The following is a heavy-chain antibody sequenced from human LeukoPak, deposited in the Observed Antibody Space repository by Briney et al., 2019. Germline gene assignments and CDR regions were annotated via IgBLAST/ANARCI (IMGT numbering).Heavy chain of an antibody. CDR3: ATTMVRGVPYYFDY. CDR2: IYHSGST. D-gene: IGHD3-10*01. CDR1: GFAFSSYA. V-gene: IGHV4-4*02. Sequence: GSLRLSCAASGFAFSSYAMHWVRQAPGKGLEWIGYIYHSGSTYYNPSLKSRVTISVDRSKNQFSLKLSSVTAADTAVYYCATTMVRGVPYYFDYWGQGTLVTVSS. J-gene: IGHJ4*02.